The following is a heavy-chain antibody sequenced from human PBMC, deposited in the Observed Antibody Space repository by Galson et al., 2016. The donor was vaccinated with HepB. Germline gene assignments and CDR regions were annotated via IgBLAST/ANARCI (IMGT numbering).Heavy chain of an antibody. J-gene: IGHJ5*02. D-gene: IGHD6-13*01. CDR1: GFTFSSYA. CDR3: AKDRFSSWFLFDP. Sequence: SLRLSCAASGFTFSSYAMNWVRQAPGKGLEWVSGITGSGGSTYYADSVKGRFTISRDNSKNTQSLQMDSLRAEDTAVYYCAKDRFSSWFLFDPWGQGTLVTVSS. V-gene: IGHV3-23*01. CDR2: ITGSGGST.